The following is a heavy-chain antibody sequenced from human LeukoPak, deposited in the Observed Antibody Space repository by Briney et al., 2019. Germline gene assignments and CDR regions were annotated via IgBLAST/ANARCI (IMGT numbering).Heavy chain of an antibody. Sequence: GGSLRLSCAASGFTFSSYAMHWVRQAPGKGLEYVSGISSNGGSTYYANSVKGRFTISRDNSKNTLYLQMGSLRAEHMAVYYCAREYSSSSVDYWGQGTLVTVPS. CDR2: ISSNGGST. J-gene: IGHJ4*02. CDR1: GFTFSSYA. D-gene: IGHD6-6*01. V-gene: IGHV3-64*01. CDR3: AREYSSSSVDY.